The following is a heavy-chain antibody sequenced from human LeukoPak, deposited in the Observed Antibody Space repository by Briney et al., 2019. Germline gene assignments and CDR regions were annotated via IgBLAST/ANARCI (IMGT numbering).Heavy chain of an antibody. CDR1: GFTFNSYS. Sequence: GGSLRLSCAASGFTFNSYSMNWVRQAPGKGLEWVSSISSSSSYIYYADSVKGRFTISRDNAKNSLYLQMNSLRAEDTAVYYCARDGHYYDSSGYSVYWGQGTLVTVSS. V-gene: IGHV3-21*01. D-gene: IGHD3-22*01. CDR2: ISSSSSYI. CDR3: ARDGHYYDSSGYSVY. J-gene: IGHJ4*02.